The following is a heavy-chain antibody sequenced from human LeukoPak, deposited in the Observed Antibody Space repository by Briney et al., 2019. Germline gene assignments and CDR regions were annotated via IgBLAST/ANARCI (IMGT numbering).Heavy chain of an antibody. J-gene: IGHJ4*02. D-gene: IGHD2-2*01. V-gene: IGHV1-24*01. CDR1: GYTLTELS. CDR2: FDPEDGET. Sequence: ASVKVSCKVSGYTLTELSMHWVRQAPGKGLEWMGGFDPEDGETIYAQKFQGRVTMTEDTSTDTAYMELSSLRSEDTAVYYCATAVSQLLPFDYWGQGTLVTVSS. CDR3: ATAVSQLLPFDY.